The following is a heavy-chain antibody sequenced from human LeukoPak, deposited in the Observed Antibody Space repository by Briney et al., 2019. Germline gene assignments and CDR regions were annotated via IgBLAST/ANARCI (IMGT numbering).Heavy chain of an antibody. CDR2: ISYGDEST. Sequence: GGSLRLSCAASESTMRDHAISWVRQAPGKGLEWVSAISYGDESTYYADSVKGRFTVFRDKFIDTLYLHMSSLRVEDTAIYYCAKASWVSNVDAVLWGQGTLVTVSS. V-gene: IGHV3-23*01. J-gene: IGHJ4*02. CDR1: ESTMRDHA. CDR3: AKASWVSNVDAVL. D-gene: IGHD3-16*01.